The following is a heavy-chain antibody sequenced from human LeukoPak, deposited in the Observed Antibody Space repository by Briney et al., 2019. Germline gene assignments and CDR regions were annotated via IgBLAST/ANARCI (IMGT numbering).Heavy chain of an antibody. CDR2: IIPIFGTA. V-gene: IGHV1-69*01. J-gene: IGHJ6*03. Sequence: SVKLSCKASGGTFTSYAISWVRHAPGQGLEWMGGIIPIFGTANYAQKFQGRVTITADESTSTAYMQLSSLRSEDTAEYYCARPSYGDLYYYMDVWGKGTTVTVSS. D-gene: IGHD5-18*01. CDR3: ARPSYGDLYYYMDV. CDR1: GGTFTSYA.